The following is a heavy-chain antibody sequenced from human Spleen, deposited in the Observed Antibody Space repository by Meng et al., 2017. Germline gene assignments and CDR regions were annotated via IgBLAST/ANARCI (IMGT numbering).Heavy chain of an antibody. D-gene: IGHD1-26*01. CDR1: GYTFTSYY. J-gene: IGHJ4*02. CDR3: AREGGSGDYYGSEAFDS. Sequence: VEGGHSGAAVHNAGASVTVSCKASGYTFTSYYMHWVRQAPGQGLEWMGIIKPSGGWTFYAQKFQGRVTITRDTSASTAYMELSSLSSEDTAVYYCAREGGSGDYYGSEAFDSWGQGTLVTVSS. CDR2: IKPSGGWT. V-gene: IGHV1-46*01.